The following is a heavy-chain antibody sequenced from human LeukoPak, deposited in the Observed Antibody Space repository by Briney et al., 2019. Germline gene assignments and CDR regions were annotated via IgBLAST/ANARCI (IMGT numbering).Heavy chain of an antibody. J-gene: IGHJ4*02. Sequence: TGGSLRLSCAASGFSFSSFAMTWVRQAPGKGLEWVSSITGGHYATYNTDSVKGRFTISRDNAKNTLYLQMNSLRAEDTAVYYCAAAPYDWGQGTLVTVSS. D-gene: IGHD6-13*01. CDR2: ITGGHYAT. CDR3: AAAPYD. CDR1: GFSFSSFA. V-gene: IGHV3-23*01.